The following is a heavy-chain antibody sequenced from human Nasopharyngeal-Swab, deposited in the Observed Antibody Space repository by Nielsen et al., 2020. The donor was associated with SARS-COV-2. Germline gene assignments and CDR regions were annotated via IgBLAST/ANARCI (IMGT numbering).Heavy chain of an antibody. D-gene: IGHD3-10*01. Sequence: TWVRQAPGKGLEWVSSISVNGASTYYAGSVKGRFTISRDNSRNTLYLQLNSLRAEDTAIYYCAKRVAGKYYYMDVWGKGTTVTVSS. CDR2: ISVNGAST. CDR3: AKRVAGKYYYMDV. V-gene: IGHV3-23*01. J-gene: IGHJ6*03.